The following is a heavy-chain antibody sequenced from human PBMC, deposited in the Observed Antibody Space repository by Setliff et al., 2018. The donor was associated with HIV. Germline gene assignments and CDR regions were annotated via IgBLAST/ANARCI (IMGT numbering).Heavy chain of an antibody. CDR1: GFTFSSYA. Sequence: PGGSLRLSCAASGFTFSSYAMSWVRQAPGKGLEWVSAISGSGGDTFYADSVKGRFTISRDNSKNTVYLQMNSLRTEDTAEYYCAKELAASGLGYFDSWGRGILVTVSS. CDR3: AKELAASGLGYFDS. CDR2: ISGSGGDT. J-gene: IGHJ4*02. D-gene: IGHD3-22*01. V-gene: IGHV3-23*01.